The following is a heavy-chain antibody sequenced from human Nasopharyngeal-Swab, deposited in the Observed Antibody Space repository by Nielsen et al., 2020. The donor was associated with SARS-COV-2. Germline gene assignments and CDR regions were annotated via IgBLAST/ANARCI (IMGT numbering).Heavy chain of an antibody. D-gene: IGHD2-2*01. CDR3: ATSAPYCSSTSCSYWFDP. Sequence: ASVKVSCKVSGYTLTELSMHWVRQAPGKGLEWMGGFDPEDGETIYAQKFQGRVIMTEDTSTDTAYMELSSLRSEDTAVYYCATSAPYCSSTSCSYWFDPWGQGTLVTVSS. CDR1: GYTLTELS. CDR2: FDPEDGET. V-gene: IGHV1-24*01. J-gene: IGHJ5*02.